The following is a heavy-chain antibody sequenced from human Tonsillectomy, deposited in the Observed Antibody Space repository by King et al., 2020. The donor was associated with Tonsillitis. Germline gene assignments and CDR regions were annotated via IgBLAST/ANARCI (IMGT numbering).Heavy chain of an antibody. Sequence: QLQESGPGLVKPSQTLSLTCTVSGGSISSGGYYWSWIRQQPGKGLEWIGTIYYSVSTPYNPSLKSQVTISVDTSKNQFSLNLISVTAADTAVYYCAREGGKNDYYGVDVWGQGTTVTVSS. D-gene: IGHD4-23*01. CDR3: AREGGKNDYYGVDV. CDR2: IYYSVST. V-gene: IGHV4-31*01. CDR1: GGSISSGGYY. J-gene: IGHJ6*02.